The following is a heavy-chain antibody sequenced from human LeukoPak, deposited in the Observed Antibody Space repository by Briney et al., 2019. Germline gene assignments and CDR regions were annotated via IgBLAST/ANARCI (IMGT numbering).Heavy chain of an antibody. J-gene: IGHJ4*02. D-gene: IGHD1-26*01. CDR2: ITGDSGTI. CDR1: GFTFSPYT. CDR3: ARERGGSFSDY. V-gene: IGHV3-48*01. Sequence: GGSLRLSCAASGFTFSPYTMNWVRQAPGKGLGWLSYITGDSGTIYYADSVKGRFTISRDNTKNSLYLQMNSLRAEDTAVYYCARERGGSFSDYWGQGTLVTVSS.